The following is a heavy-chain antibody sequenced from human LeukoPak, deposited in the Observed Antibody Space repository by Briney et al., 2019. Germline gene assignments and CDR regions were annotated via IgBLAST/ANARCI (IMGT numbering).Heavy chain of an antibody. Sequence: GASVKVSCKXSGYTFTNHGISWVRQAPGQGLEWMGRISGYNGNTNYVQKFRGRITMTTDTSTSTAYLQLRSLSSDDTALYYCARDLSLGRHDDGEPFDSWGQGTLVTVSS. D-gene: IGHD4-17*01. CDR3: ARDLSLGRHDDGEPFDS. CDR2: ISGYNGNT. J-gene: IGHJ4*02. V-gene: IGHV1-18*01. CDR1: GYTFTNHG.